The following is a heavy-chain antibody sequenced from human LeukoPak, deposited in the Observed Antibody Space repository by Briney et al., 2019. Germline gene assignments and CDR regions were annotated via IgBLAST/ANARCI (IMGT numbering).Heavy chain of an antibody. J-gene: IGHJ4*02. Sequence: GASVKVSCKASGYTFTGYYMHWVRQAPGQGLEWMGWINPNSGDTNYAQKFQGRVTMTRDTSISTAYMELSRLRSDDTAVYYCARARLRSGGLSAIAYWGQGTLVTVSS. CDR2: INPNSGDT. CDR3: ARARLRSGGLSAIAY. V-gene: IGHV1-2*02. D-gene: IGHD5-18*01. CDR1: GYTFTGYY.